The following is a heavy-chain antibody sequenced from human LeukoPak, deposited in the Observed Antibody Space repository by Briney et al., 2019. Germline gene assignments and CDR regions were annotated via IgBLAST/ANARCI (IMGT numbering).Heavy chain of an antibody. J-gene: IGHJ2*01. D-gene: IGHD7-27*01. Sequence: SETLSLTCAVSGGSISNYYFSWIRQPPGKGLEWLWYISYSGYTNYYPSLERRVTISVNTTTNHYSLKLSSLTAADTAVYACHWGSAWYFDLWGRGTLVTVSS. CDR3: HWGSAWYFDL. V-gene: IGHV4-59*01. CDR2: ISYSGYT. CDR1: GGSISNYY.